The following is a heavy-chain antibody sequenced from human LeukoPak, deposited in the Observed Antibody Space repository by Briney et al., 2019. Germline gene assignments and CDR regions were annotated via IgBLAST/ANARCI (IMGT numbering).Heavy chain of an antibody. CDR1: GSLFTSYW. CDR3: ARPSKHYDILTGYDY. Sequence: HGEPLQISCKGSGSLFTSYWIGWVRQIPGKGLEWMGIIYPGDSDTRYSPSFQGQVTISADKSISTAYLQWSSLKASDTAMYYCARPSKHYDILTGYDYWGQGTLVTVSS. V-gene: IGHV5-51*01. J-gene: IGHJ4*02. CDR2: IYPGDSDT. D-gene: IGHD3-9*01.